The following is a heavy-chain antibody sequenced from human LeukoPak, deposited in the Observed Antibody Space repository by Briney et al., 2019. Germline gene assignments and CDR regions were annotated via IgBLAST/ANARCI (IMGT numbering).Heavy chain of an antibody. CDR1: GFSFSGFS. CDR2: IASKTDGGAT. D-gene: IGHD3-10*01. CDR3: TTGIRGD. V-gene: IGHV3-15*04. J-gene: IGHJ4*02. Sequence: GGSLRLSCAASGFSFSGFSMNWVRQAPGEGLDWVGRIASKTDGGATDYAAPVKGRFTISRDDSKNTLNLQMNSLKTEDTAVYYCTTGIRGDWGQGTLVTVSS.